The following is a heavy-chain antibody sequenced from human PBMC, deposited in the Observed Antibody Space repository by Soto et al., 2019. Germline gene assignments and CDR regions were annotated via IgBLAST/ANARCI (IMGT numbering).Heavy chain of an antibody. D-gene: IGHD2-2*01. Sequence: PGGSLRLSCAASGFTFSSYWMSWVRQAPGKGLEWVANIKQDGSEKYYVVSVKGRFTISRDNAKNSLYLQMNSLRAEDTAVYYCARAYERAIVVVPAATFDYWGQGTLVTVSS. CDR3: ARAYERAIVVVPAATFDY. J-gene: IGHJ4*02. V-gene: IGHV3-7*01. CDR2: IKQDGSEK. CDR1: GFTFSSYW.